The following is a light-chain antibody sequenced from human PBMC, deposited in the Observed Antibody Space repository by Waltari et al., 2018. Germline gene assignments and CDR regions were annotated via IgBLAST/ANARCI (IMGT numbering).Light chain of an antibody. CDR1: QSLFDSDDGNTY. V-gene: IGKV2-40*01. CDR3: MQRIEFPYT. J-gene: IGKJ2*01. CDR2: TRS. Sequence: DIVMTQTPLSLPVTPGEPASISCRSSQSLFDSDDGNTYLDWYLQKPGQSPHLRIYTRSYRASGVPDRFSVSGSGTDFTLEITRVEAEDVGIYYCMQRIEFPYTFGQGTKLEIK.